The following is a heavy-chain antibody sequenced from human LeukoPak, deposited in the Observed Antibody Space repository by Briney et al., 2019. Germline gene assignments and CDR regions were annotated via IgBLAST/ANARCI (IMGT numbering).Heavy chain of an antibody. D-gene: IGHD2-15*01. CDR3: ARSPEGCSGGSCYNPPDY. V-gene: IGHV3-66*01. Sequence: GGSLRLSCAASGFTVSSNYMSWVRQAPGKGLEWVSVIYSGGSTYYADSVKGRFTISRDNSRNTLYLQMNSLRAEDTAVYYCARSPEGCSGGSCYNPPDYWGQGTLVAVS. CDR1: GFTVSSNY. J-gene: IGHJ4*02. CDR2: IYSGGST.